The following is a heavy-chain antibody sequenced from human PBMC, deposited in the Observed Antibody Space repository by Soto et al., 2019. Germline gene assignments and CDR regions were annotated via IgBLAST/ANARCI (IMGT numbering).Heavy chain of an antibody. J-gene: IGHJ5*02. CDR3: ARVYPQYSGRCYWFDP. V-gene: IGHV3-23*01. Sequence: GGSLRLSCAASGFTFSSYAMSWVRQAPGKGLEWVSAISGSGGSTYYADSVKGRFTISRDNSKNTLYLQMNSLRAEDTAVYYCARVYPQYSGRCYWFDPWGQGTLVTVSS. CDR1: GFTFSSYA. D-gene: IGHD1-26*01. CDR2: ISGSGGST.